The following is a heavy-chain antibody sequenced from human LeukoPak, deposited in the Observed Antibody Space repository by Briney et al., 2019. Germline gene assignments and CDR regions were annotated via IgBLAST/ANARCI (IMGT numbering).Heavy chain of an antibody. V-gene: IGHV1-69*05. CDR3: ARDEDTAMDY. CDR1: GGTFSSYA. J-gene: IGHJ4*02. CDR2: IIPIFGTA. D-gene: IGHD5-18*01. Sequence: ASVKVSCKASGGTFSSYAIGWVRQAPGQGLEWMGRIIPIFGTANYAQKFQGRVTITTDESTSTAYMELSSLRSEDTAVYYCARDEDTAMDYWGQGTLVTVSS.